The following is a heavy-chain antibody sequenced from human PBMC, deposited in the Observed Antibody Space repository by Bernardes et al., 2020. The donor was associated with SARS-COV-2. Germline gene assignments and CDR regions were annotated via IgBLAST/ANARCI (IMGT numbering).Heavy chain of an antibody. J-gene: IGHJ4*02. D-gene: IGHD2-21*01. CDR1: GFTVRSHW. V-gene: IGHV3-74*01. Sequence: GGSLRLACAAAGFTVRSHWIHWVRQAPGRGLGWVLRIGTDGGTTNHADSVKGRFTISRDSAKNMIYLQMNSLSVEDTAVYYCARGAGGEWKWGQGTLVTVSS. CDR3: ARGAGGEWK. CDR2: IGTDGGTT.